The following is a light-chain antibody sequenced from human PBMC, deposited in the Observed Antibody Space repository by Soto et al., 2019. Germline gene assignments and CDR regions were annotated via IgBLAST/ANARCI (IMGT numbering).Light chain of an antibody. Sequence: EIVLTQSPPTLSVSPGERATLSCRASQSVSNNLAWYQQRPGQAPRLLIYGTSTRATGIPARFSGSGSGTEFTLTITSLQSEDFAIYYCQQYNNWPRTFGQGTKVDI. CDR3: QQYNNWPRT. CDR1: QSVSNN. V-gene: IGKV3-15*01. J-gene: IGKJ1*01. CDR2: GTS.